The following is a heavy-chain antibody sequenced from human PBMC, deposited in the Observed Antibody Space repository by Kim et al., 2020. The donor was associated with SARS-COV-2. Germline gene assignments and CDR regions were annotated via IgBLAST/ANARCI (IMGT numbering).Heavy chain of an antibody. CDR2: INPSGGST. V-gene: IGHV1-46*01. Sequence: ASVKVSCKASGYTFTNYYLHWVRQAPGQGLEWMGTINPSGGSTNYAQRFQGRLTMTRDTSTSTVYMELSSLRSEDTAMYFCARVAVGSDRTGYTYYYYYYGMDVWGQGTTVTVSS. D-gene: IGHD3-22*01. CDR3: ARVAVGSDRTGYTYYYYYYGMDV. J-gene: IGHJ6*02. CDR1: GYTFTNYY.